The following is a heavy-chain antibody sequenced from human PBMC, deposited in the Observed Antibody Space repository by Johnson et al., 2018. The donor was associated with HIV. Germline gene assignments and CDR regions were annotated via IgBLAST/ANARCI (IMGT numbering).Heavy chain of an antibody. D-gene: IGHD1-1*01. CDR1: GFAFSSYA. CDR2: ISYDGRDA. V-gene: IGHV3-30*04. Sequence: QMLLVESGGGVVQPGTSLRLSCTASGFAFSSYALHWVRQAPGKGLEWVAVISYDGRDAYYADSVKGRFTSSRDNSKNTLYLQMNSLRAEDTAVYYCAKDWYNWNDGGGYDAFDIWGQGTMVTVSS. J-gene: IGHJ3*02. CDR3: AKDWYNWNDGGGYDAFDI.